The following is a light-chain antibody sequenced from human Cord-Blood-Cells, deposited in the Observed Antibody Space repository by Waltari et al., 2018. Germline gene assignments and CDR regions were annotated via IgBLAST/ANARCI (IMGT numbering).Light chain of an antibody. CDR3: CSYAGSYTFD. CDR1: SSDVGGSNY. J-gene: IGLJ1*01. Sequence: QSALTQPRSVSGSPGQSVTISCAGTSSDVGGSNYVSWYQQHPGKAPKLMIYDVSKRPSGVPDRFSGSKSGNTASLTISGLQAEDEADYYCCSYAGSYTFDFGTGTKVTVL. CDR2: DVS. V-gene: IGLV2-11*01.